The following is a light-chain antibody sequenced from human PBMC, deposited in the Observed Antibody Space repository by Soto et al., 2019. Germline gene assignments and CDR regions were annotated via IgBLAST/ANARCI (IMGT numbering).Light chain of an antibody. Sequence: EIVMTQSPATLSVSPGDRATLSCRASQSVSSNLAWYQQKPGQAPRLLIYGASTRAAGIPARFSGSGSGTEFTLTITSLQSEDFAVYYCQQFHNWPRTFGQGTKVDIK. CDR2: GAS. V-gene: IGKV3-15*01. J-gene: IGKJ1*01. CDR1: QSVSSN. CDR3: QQFHNWPRT.